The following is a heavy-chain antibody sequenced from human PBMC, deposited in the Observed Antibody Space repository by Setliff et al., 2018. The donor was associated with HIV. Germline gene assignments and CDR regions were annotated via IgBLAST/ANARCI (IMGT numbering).Heavy chain of an antibody. V-gene: IGHV1-69*06. D-gene: IGHD1-7*01. CDR1: GGTFSTYT. J-gene: IGHJ4*02. CDR3: VNDKITGTTYYDY. Sequence: ASVKVSCKASGGTFSTYTINWVRQAPGQGLEWMGGIIPIFYTATYAQKFQGRVTITVDKSTSTAYMGLSSLRSEDTAVYYCVNDKITGTTYYDYWGQGTLVTVSS. CDR2: IIPIFYTA.